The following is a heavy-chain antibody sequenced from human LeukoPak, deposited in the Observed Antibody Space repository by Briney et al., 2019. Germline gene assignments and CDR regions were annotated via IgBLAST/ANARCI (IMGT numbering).Heavy chain of an antibody. CDR1: GFTFSSYG. D-gene: IGHD5-18*01. V-gene: IGHV3-48*04. J-gene: IGHJ4*02. Sequence: PGGSLRLSCAASGFTFSSYGMNWVRQAPGKGLEWVSYISSSGSTIYYADSVKGRFTISRDNAKNSLYLQMNSLRAEDTAVYYCARDGYRYGGDYFDNWGQGTLVTVSS. CDR2: ISSSGSTI. CDR3: ARDGYRYGGDYFDN.